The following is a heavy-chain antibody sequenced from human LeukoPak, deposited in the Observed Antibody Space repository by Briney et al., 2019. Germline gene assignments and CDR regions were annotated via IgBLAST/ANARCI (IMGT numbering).Heavy chain of an antibody. J-gene: IGHJ4*02. CDR1: GFTFGDYA. Sequence: GGSLRLSCTASGFTFGDYAMSWVRQAPGKGLEWVGFIRSKAYGGTTEYAASVKGRFTISRDDSKSIAYLQMNSLKTEDAAVYYCTRLASTMIVVVITPLDYWGQGTLVTVSS. CDR3: TRLASTMIVVVITPLDY. CDR2: IRSKAYGGTT. V-gene: IGHV3-49*04. D-gene: IGHD3-22*01.